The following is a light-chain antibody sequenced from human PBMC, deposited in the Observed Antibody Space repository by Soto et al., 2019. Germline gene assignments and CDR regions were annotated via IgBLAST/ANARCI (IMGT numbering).Light chain of an antibody. CDR3: QQYDSWPLT. CDR1: QIISTW. Sequence: DIPMTQSPSTLSASVGDRVTITCRASQIISTWLAWYQQKPGKAPNLLIYKASRLESGVPSRFSGSGSGTEVTLTISSLQPDDFATYYCQQYDSWPLTFGGGTKVEIK. V-gene: IGKV1-5*03. CDR2: KAS. J-gene: IGKJ4*01.